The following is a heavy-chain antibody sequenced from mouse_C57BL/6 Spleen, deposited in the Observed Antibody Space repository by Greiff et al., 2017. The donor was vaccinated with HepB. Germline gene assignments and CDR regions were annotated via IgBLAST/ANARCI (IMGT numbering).Heavy chain of an antibody. Sequence: VQLQQSGAELVRPGTSVKLSCKASGYTFTSYWMHWVKQRPGQGLEWIGVIDPSDSYTNYNQKFKGKATLTVDTSSSTSYMQLSSLTSEDSAVYYCARYALDSSGYLGYYYAMDYWGQGTSVTVSS. CDR2: IDPSDSYT. D-gene: IGHD3-2*02. CDR3: ARYALDSSGYLGYYYAMDY. V-gene: IGHV1-59*01. J-gene: IGHJ4*01. CDR1: GYTFTSYW.